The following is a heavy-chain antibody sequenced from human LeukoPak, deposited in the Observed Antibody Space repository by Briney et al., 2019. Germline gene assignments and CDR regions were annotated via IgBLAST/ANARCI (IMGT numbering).Heavy chain of an antibody. CDR1: GGSISSYY. D-gene: IGHD3-10*01. CDR3: ARSGPMVRGVLLKFFDY. Sequence: SETLSLTCTVSGGSISSYYWSWIRQPPGKGLEWIGYIYYSGSTNYNPSLKSRVTISVDTSKNQFSLRLSSVTAADTAVHYCARSGPMVRGVLLKFFDYWGQGTLVTVSS. V-gene: IGHV4-59*01. J-gene: IGHJ4*02. CDR2: IYYSGST.